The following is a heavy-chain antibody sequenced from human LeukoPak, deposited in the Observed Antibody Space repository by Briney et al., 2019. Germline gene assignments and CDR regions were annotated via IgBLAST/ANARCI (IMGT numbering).Heavy chain of an antibody. CDR3: ARADYYDSTDAFDI. CDR2: IYYSGST. V-gene: IGHV4-39*07. J-gene: IGHJ3*02. D-gene: IGHD3-22*01. Sequence: SETLSLTCTVSGGSISSSSYYWGWIRQPPGKGLEWIGSIYYSGSTYYNPSLKSRVTISVDTSKNQFSLKLSSVTAADTAVYYCARADYYDSTDAFDIWGQGTMVTVSS. CDR1: GGSISSSSYY.